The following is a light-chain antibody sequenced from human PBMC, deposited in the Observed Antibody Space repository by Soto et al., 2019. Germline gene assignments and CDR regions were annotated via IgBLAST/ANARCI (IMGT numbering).Light chain of an antibody. CDR3: CSYARSSTYV. CDR2: EGS. CDR1: SSDVGSYNL. Sequence: QSVLTQPASVSGSPGQSITISCTGTSSDVGSYNLVSWYQQHPGKAPKLMIYEGSKRPSGVSNRFSGSKSGNKASLTIYGLQAEDEADYYCCSYARSSTYVFGTGTKVTVL. J-gene: IGLJ1*01. V-gene: IGLV2-23*01.